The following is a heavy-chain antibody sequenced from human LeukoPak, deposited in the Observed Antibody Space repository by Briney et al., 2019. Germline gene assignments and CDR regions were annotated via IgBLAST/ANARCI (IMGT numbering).Heavy chain of an antibody. CDR1: GGSINAYY. D-gene: IGHD3-10*02. CDR2: LHSSGET. CDR3: ATMFGESSDFDH. V-gene: IGHV4-4*07. Sequence: SETLSLTCVVSGGSINAYYWNWIRQPAGKGLEWIGRLHSSGETTSNPSLMSRATMSLDTSRNHFSLNLTSVTAADTAIYYCATMFGESSDFDHWGQGTLVTVSS. J-gene: IGHJ4*02.